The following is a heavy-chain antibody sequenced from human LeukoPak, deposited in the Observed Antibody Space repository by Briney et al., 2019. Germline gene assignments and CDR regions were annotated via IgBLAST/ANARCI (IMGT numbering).Heavy chain of an antibody. D-gene: IGHD5-24*01. J-gene: IGHJ4*02. CDR3: ARGGRDGYTLYPFDY. V-gene: IGHV4-59*08. Sequence: PESLSLTRTVSVGSISSNYWGGIRHPPGKGLWWIGYIYYSGRTNYHPSLKSRVTISVDTSKSQLSRKLRSVTAADTAVYYCARGGRDGYTLYPFDYWGQGTLVTVSS. CDR2: IYYSGRT. CDR1: VGSISSNY.